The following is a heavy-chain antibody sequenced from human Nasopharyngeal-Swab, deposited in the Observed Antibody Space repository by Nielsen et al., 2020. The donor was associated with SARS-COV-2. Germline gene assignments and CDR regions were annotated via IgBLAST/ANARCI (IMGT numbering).Heavy chain of an antibody. V-gene: IGHV3-23*01. CDR3: AKNYGSGGYRSSNYYYDGMDV. Sequence: GGSLSLACAASGFTDSGYVMSWVRQAPGKWLEWVSAISGSGGSTYYADSVEGRFTISRDNSNNTLYLQMNSLRGEDTALYYCAKNYGSGGYRSSNYYYDGMDVWGQGTTVTVSS. D-gene: IGHD3-10*01. J-gene: IGHJ6*02. CDR1: GFTDSGYV. CDR2: ISGSGGST.